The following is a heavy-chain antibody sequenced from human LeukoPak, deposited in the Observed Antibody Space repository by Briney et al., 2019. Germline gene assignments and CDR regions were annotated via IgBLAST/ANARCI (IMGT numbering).Heavy chain of an antibody. Sequence: PGGSLRLSCAASGFTFSDHYMDWVRRAPGKGLEWVGRTRNKANSYTTEYAASVKGRFTISRDDSKNSLYLQMNSLKTEDTAVYYCARGAYYYDSSGYNDYWGQGTLVTVSS. CDR2: TRNKANSYTT. V-gene: IGHV3-72*01. D-gene: IGHD3-22*01. J-gene: IGHJ4*02. CDR1: GFTFSDHY. CDR3: ARGAYYYDSSGYNDY.